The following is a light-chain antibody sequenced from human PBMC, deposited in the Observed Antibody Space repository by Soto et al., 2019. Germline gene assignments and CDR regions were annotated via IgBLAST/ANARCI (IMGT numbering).Light chain of an antibody. CDR1: QSISNY. CDR2: AAS. CDR3: QQSYSTPRT. V-gene: IGKV1-39*01. Sequence: DIQMTQSPSSLSASIGDRVTITCRASQSISNYLNWYQQKPGQAPKLLINAASSSQSGVPSRFSGSGSGTDFTLTISSLQPQDFATYYCQQSYSTPRTFGQGTKLEIK. J-gene: IGKJ2*01.